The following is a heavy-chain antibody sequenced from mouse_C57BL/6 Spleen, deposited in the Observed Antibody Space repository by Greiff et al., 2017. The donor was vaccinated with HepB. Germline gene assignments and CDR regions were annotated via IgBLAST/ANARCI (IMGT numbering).Heavy chain of an antibody. Sequence: VQLQQSGAELVRPGASVTLSCKASGYTFTDYEMHWVKQTPVHGLEWIGAIDPETGGTAYNQKFKGKAILTADKSSSTAYMELRSLTSEDSAVYYCTSRYYGRYYFDYWGQGTTLTVSS. CDR3: TSRYYGRYYFDY. CDR1: GYTFTDYE. CDR2: IDPETGGT. V-gene: IGHV1-15*01. J-gene: IGHJ2*01. D-gene: IGHD1-2*01.